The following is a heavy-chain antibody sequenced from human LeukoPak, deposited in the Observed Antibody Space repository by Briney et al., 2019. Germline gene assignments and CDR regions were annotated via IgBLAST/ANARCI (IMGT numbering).Heavy chain of an antibody. D-gene: IGHD1-14*01. Sequence: QPGRSLRLSCAASGFTFSSYGMHWIRQAPGKGLEWVAVISNDGSNKYYADSVKGRFTISRDNSKNTLYLQMNSLSAEDTAVYYCASAPVRRNPSYRGQGTLVTVSS. V-gene: IGHV3-30*03. J-gene: IGHJ4*02. CDR3: ASAPVRRNPSY. CDR2: ISNDGSNK. CDR1: GFTFSSYG.